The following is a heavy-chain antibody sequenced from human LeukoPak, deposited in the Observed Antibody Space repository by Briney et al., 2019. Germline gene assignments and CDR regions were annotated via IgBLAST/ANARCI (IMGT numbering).Heavy chain of an antibody. Sequence: SVKVSCKASGGTFSSYAISWVRQAPGQGLEWMGGIIPIFGTANYAQKFQGRVTITADKSTSTAYMELSSLRSEDTAVYYCASEGADYDILTGYYPRAYYMDVWGKGTTVTVSS. CDR1: GGTFSSYA. V-gene: IGHV1-69*06. CDR2: IIPIFGTA. J-gene: IGHJ6*03. D-gene: IGHD3-9*01. CDR3: ASEGADYDILTGYYPRAYYMDV.